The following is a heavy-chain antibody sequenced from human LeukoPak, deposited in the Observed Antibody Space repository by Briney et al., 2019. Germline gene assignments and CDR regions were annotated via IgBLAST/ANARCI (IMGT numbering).Heavy chain of an antibody. V-gene: IGHV3-23*01. CDR1: GCTFSSYA. CDR2: ISGSGGST. Sequence: GGSLRLSCAASGCTFSSYAMSWVRQAPGKGLEWVSAISGSGGSTYYADSVKGRFTISRDNSKNTLYLQMNSLRAEDTAVYYCARSGIVVVPAATTAFDYWGQGTLVTVSS. J-gene: IGHJ4*02. CDR3: ARSGIVVVPAATTAFDY. D-gene: IGHD2-2*01.